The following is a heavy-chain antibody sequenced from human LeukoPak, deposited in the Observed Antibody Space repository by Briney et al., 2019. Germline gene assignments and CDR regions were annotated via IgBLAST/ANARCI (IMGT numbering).Heavy chain of an antibody. CDR2: INPSGGST. J-gene: IGHJ4*02. CDR3: ARGLSNYYDSSGHDY. V-gene: IGHV1-46*01. CDR1: GYTFTSYY. D-gene: IGHD3-22*01. Sequence: SVKVSCKASGYTFTSYYMHWVRQAPGQGLEWMGIINPSGGSTSYAQKFQGRVTMTRDTSTSTVYMELSSLRSEDTAVYYCARGLSNYYDSSGHDYWGQGTLVTVSS.